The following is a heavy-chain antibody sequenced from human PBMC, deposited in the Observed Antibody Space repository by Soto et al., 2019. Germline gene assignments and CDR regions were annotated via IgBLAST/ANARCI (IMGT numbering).Heavy chain of an antibody. V-gene: IGHV3-23*01. J-gene: IGHJ6*02. CDR2: ISGSGGST. Sequence: EVQLLESGGGLVQPGGSLRLSCAASGFTFSSYAMSLVRQAPGKGLAWVSAISGSGGSTYYADSVKGRFTISRDNSKNTLYLQMNSLRAEDTAVDYCATRAGVYYCYGMDVWGQGTTVTVSS. D-gene: IGHD3-10*01. CDR1: GFTFSSYA. CDR3: ATRAGVYYCYGMDV.